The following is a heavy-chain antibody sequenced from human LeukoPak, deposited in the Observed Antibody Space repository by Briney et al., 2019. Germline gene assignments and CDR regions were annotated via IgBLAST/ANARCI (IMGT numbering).Heavy chain of an antibody. CDR2: ISGSGGST. CDR3: VKDVETYYYDSSGCVAMDV. V-gene: IGHV3-23*01. J-gene: IGHJ6*03. CDR1: GFTFSSYA. D-gene: IGHD3-22*01. Sequence: GGSLRLSCAASGFTFSSYAMSWVRQAPGKGLEWVSAISGSGGSTYYADSVKGRFTISRGNSKNTLYLQMNSLRAEDTAVYYCVKDVETYYYDSSGCVAMDVWGKGTTVTVSS.